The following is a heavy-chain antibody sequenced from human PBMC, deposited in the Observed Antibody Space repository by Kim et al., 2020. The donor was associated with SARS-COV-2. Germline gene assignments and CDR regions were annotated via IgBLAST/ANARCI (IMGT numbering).Heavy chain of an antibody. CDR3: AREATTGGAFDI. J-gene: IGHJ3*02. D-gene: IGHD4-17*01. Sequence: NYAPRFRGRVTIHADKSTSTAYMELSSLGSEDTAVYYCAREATTGGAFDIWGQGTMVTVSS. V-gene: IGHV1-69*04.